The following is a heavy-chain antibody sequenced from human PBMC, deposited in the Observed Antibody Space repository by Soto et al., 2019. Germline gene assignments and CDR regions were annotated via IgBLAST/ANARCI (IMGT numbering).Heavy chain of an antibody. CDR1: GFPFTNYA. CDR3: AKGSHYDKSGYFYQ. D-gene: IGHD3-22*01. J-gene: IGHJ4*02. CDR2: ISDSGSST. Sequence: EVQLLESGGGLVQPGGSLRLSCAASGFPFTNYAMGWVRQAPGKGLEWVSGISDSGSSTYYADSVKGRFTNSRDNSKNTLYLQMNSLRAEDTAVYYCAKGSHYDKSGYFYQWGQGTLVTVSS. V-gene: IGHV3-23*01.